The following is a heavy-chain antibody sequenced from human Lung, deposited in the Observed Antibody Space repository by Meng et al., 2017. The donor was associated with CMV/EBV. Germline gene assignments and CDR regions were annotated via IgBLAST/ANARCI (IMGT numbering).Heavy chain of an antibody. J-gene: IGHJ4*02. CDR2: ITSDGSSK. V-gene: IGHV3-30-3*01. CDR1: GFTFSTYA. D-gene: IGHD3-16*01. Sequence: GESLKISCSASGFTFSTYAMHWVRQAPGKGLEWVALITSDGSSKYFADSVKGRFTISRDSSKNTLYLQMNTLRTEDTAIYFCAREGVYFDYWGQGTLVTVSS. CDR3: AREGVYFDY.